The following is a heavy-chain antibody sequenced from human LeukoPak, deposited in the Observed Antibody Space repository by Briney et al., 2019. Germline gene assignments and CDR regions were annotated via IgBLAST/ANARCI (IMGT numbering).Heavy chain of an antibody. Sequence: SVKVSCKASGGTFSSYAISWVRQAPGQGLEWMGGIIPIFGTANYAQKFQGRVTITADESTSTAYMELSSLRSEGTAVYYCARGDTAMVYFDYWGQGTLVTVSS. CDR3: ARGDTAMVYFDY. J-gene: IGHJ4*02. CDR2: IIPIFGTA. V-gene: IGHV1-69*13. CDR1: GGTFSSYA. D-gene: IGHD5-18*01.